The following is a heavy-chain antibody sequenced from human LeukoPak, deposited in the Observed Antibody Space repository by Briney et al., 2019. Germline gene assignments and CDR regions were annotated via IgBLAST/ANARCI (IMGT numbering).Heavy chain of an antibody. CDR1: GYGFTSYW. CDR2: IYPGDSDT. D-gene: IGHD1-26*01. CDR3: ARSRYSGSYSYYYYMDV. J-gene: IGHJ6*03. V-gene: IGHV5-51*01. Sequence: PGESLKISCKGSGYGFTSYWIGWVRQMPGKGLEWMGIIYPGDSDTRYSPSFQGQVTISADKSISTAYLQWSSLKASDTAMYYCARSRYSGSYSYYYYMDVWGKGTTVTVSS.